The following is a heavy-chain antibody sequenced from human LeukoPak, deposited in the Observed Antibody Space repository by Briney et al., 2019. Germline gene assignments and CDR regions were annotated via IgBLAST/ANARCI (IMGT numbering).Heavy chain of an antibody. CDR1: GFTFSDYY. CDR2: ISNSGNSI. CDR3: ARERTTVRGVDYFDY. Sequence: GGSLRLSCAASGFTFSDYYMGWIRQAPGKGLEWLSDISNSGNSIYSADSVKGRFTISRDNAKNSLYLQIHSLRAEDTAVYYCARERTTVRGVDYFDYWGQGTLVTVSS. V-gene: IGHV3-11*01. D-gene: IGHD4-17*01. J-gene: IGHJ4*02.